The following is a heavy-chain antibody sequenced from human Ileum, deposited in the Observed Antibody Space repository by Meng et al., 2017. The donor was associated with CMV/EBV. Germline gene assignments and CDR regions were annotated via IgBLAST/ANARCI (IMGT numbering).Heavy chain of an antibody. V-gene: IGHV3-53*01. D-gene: IGHD2-2*01. J-gene: IGHJ4*02. Sequence: GESLKISCAASRFTVSSNYMSWVRQAPGKGLEWVSVIYSGGNTYYADSVKGRFIISRDNSKNTLYLQMNSLRAEDTAVYYCARDSSSEGFDYWGQGTLVTVSS. CDR3: ARDSSSEGFDY. CDR2: IYSGGNT. CDR1: RFTVSSNY.